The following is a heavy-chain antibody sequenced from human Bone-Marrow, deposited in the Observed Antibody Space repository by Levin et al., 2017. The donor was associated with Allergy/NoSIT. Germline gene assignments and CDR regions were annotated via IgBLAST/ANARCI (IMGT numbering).Heavy chain of an antibody. D-gene: IGHD5-18*01. CDR3: ARLRGYSYGYADY. V-gene: IGHV3-48*01. J-gene: IGHJ4*02. Sequence: ASVKVSCAASGFTFSSYSMNWVRQAPGKGLEWVSYISNSGNTIDYADSVKGRFTISRDNAKNSLHLQMNSLRAEDTAVYYCARLRGYSYGYADYWGQGTLVTVSS. CDR2: ISNSGNTI. CDR1: GFTFSSYS.